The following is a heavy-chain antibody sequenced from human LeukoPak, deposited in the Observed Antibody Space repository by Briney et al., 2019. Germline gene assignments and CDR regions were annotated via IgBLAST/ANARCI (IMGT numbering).Heavy chain of an antibody. CDR3: ARAGCSGGSCYSTYY. J-gene: IGHJ4*02. CDR2: ISAYNGNT. D-gene: IGHD2-15*01. V-gene: IGHV1-18*01. CDR1: DYTFTSYG. Sequence: ASVKVSCKASDYTFTSYGISWVRQAPGQGLEWMGWISAYNGNTNYAQKLQGRVTLTTDTSTITAYMELSRLRSDDTAVYYCARAGCSGGSCYSTYYWGQGTLVTVSS.